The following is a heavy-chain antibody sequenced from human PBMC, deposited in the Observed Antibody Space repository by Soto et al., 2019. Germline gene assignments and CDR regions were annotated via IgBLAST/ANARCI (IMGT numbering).Heavy chain of an antibody. D-gene: IGHD3-10*01. CDR3: ARDRYYGSGTDYYYYMDV. CDR2: INPNSGGT. Sequence: ASVKVSCKASGYTFTGYYMHWVRQAPGQGLEWMGWINPNSGGTNYAQKFQGWVTMTRDTSISTAYMELSRLRSHDTAVYYCARDRYYGSGTDYYYYMDVWGKGTKVTVSS. CDR1: GYTFTGYY. V-gene: IGHV1-2*04. J-gene: IGHJ6*03.